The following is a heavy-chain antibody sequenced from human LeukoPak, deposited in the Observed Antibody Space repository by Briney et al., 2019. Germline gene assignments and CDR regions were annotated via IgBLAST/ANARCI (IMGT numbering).Heavy chain of an antibody. D-gene: IGHD6-13*01. J-gene: IGHJ4*02. CDR1: GGTFSSYA. V-gene: IGHV1-69*01. CDR2: IIPIFGTA. Sequence: SVKVSCKASGGTFSSYAICWVRQAPGQGLEWMGGIIPIFGTANYAQKFQGRVTITADESTSTAYMELSSLRSEDTAVYYCLGIAAAGTEDFDYWGQGTLVTVSS. CDR3: LGIAAAGTEDFDY.